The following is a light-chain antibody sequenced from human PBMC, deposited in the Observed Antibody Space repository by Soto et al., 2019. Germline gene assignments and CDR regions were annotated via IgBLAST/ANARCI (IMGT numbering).Light chain of an antibody. CDR3: QQSYSTPRT. CDR2: AAS. V-gene: IGKV1-39*01. CDR1: QTISSW. J-gene: IGKJ1*01. Sequence: DIQMTHSPAALSRPVQYRATITCRASQTISSWLAWYQQKPGKAPELLIYAASTLQSGVPSRFGGSGSGTDFTLTISSLQPEDFATYYCQQSYSTPRTFGQGTKVDIK.